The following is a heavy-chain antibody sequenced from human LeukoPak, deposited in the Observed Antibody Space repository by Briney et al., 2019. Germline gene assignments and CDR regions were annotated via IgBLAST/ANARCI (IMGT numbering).Heavy chain of an antibody. CDR2: ISSDGSST. V-gene: IGHV3-74*01. J-gene: IGHJ5*02. CDR3: ARELNGAFDP. D-gene: IGHD1-1*01. CDR1: GFTFSNYW. Sequence: GGSLRLSCAASGFTFSNYWMHWVRQAPGKGLVWVSRISSDGSSTTYADSVKGRFTISRDNAKNTLYLQMNSLRAEDTAVYYCARELNGAFDPWGQGTLVTVSS.